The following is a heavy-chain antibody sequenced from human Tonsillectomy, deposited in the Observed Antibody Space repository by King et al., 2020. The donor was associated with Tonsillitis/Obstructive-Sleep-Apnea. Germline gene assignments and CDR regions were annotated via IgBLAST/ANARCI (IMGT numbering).Heavy chain of an antibody. D-gene: IGHD4-23*01. CDR3: ARRKHGGNRRTPDAFDI. Sequence: QLVQSGAEVKKPGSSVKVSCKASGGTFSSYAISWVRQAPGQGLEWMGGIIPIFGTANYAQKFQGRVTITADESTSTAYMELSSLRSEDTAVYYCARRKHGGNRRTPDAFDISGQGKMVTVSS. CDR1: GGTFSSYA. J-gene: IGHJ3*02. CDR2: IIPIFGTA. V-gene: IGHV1-69*01.